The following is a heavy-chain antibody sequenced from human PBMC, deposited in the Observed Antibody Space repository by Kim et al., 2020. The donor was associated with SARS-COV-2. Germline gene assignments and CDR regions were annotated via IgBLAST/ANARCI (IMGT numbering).Heavy chain of an antibody. J-gene: IGHJ5*02. V-gene: IGHV3-33*01. CDR3: ATERGSSGRAGWVDP. Sequence: PDSVRGRFTISRDNSKNTVYLEMNSLRADDTAIYYCATERGSSGRAGWVDPWGQGTLVTVSS. D-gene: IGHD6-19*01.